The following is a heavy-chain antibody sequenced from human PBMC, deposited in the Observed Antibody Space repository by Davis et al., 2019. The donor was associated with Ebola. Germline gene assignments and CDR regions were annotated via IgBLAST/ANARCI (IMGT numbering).Heavy chain of an antibody. V-gene: IGHV4-39*01. CDR2: IYYSGST. CDR3: ARGSRQWLRSMGY. Sequence: SETLSLTCTVSGGSISSSSYYWGWIRQPPGKGLEWIGSIYYSGSTYYNPSLKSRVTISVDTSKNQFSLKLSSVTAADTAVYYYARGSRQWLRSMGYWGQGTLVTVSS. CDR1: GGSISSSSYY. D-gene: IGHD5-12*01. J-gene: IGHJ4*02.